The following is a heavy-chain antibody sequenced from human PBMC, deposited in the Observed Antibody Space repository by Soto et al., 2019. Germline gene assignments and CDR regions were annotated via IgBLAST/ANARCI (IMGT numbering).Heavy chain of an antibody. CDR2: IWYDGSNK. J-gene: IGHJ6*02. D-gene: IGHD6-13*01. CDR3: AKDTTVAASEPYYYYGMDV. V-gene: IGHV3-30*02. Sequence: PGGSLRLSCAASGFTFSSYGMHWVRQAPGKGLEWVAVIWYDGSNKYYADSVKGRFTISRDNSKNTLYLQMNSLRAEDTAVYYCAKDTTVAASEPYYYYGMDVWGQGTTVTV. CDR1: GFTFSSYG.